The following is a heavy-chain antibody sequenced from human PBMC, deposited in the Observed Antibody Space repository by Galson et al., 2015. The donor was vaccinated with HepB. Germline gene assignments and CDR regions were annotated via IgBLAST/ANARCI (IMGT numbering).Heavy chain of an antibody. CDR1: GGSINNHY. V-gene: IGHV4-59*08. CDR2: IYYSGST. D-gene: IGHD2-2*01. J-gene: IGHJ6*02. CDR3: ASTLVVPAGIAYYYYGMDV. Sequence: SETLSLTCTVSGGSINNHYWSWIRQPPGKGLEWIGYIYYSGSTNYNPSLKSRVTISVDTSKNQFSLRLSSVTAADTAVYYCASTLVVPAGIAYYYYGMDVWGQGTTVTVS.